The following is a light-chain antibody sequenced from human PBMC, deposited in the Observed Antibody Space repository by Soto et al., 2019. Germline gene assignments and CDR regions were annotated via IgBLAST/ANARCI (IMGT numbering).Light chain of an antibody. CDR2: DTS. V-gene: IGKV3-15*01. Sequence: EILMTQSPATLSVSRGEGATLSCRASQGIGDTLAWYQQKPGQTPRLLIYDTSIRAAGVPARFSGSRSGAEFTLTISSLQSEDFAVYYCQHYVNWPLTFGGGTKVDIK. CDR1: QGIGDT. CDR3: QHYVNWPLT. J-gene: IGKJ4*01.